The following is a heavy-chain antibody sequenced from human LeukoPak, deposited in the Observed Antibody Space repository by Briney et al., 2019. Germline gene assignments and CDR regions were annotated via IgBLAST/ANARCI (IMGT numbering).Heavy chain of an antibody. Sequence: GGSLRLSCAASGFTFSSYEMNWVRQAPGKGLEWVSVIISGGGTSYTDSVKGRFTILRDSSKNTVFLQMNSLRAEDTAVYYCVRVGDYGDSHWGQGTLVTVSS. CDR1: GFTFSSYE. D-gene: IGHD4-17*01. J-gene: IGHJ4*02. CDR3: VRVGDYGDSH. CDR2: IISGGGT. V-gene: IGHV3-53*01.